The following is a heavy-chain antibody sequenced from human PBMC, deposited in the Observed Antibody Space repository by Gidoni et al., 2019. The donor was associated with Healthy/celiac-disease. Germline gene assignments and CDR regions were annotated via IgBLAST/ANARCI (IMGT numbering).Heavy chain of an antibody. CDR3: VKGAWLDY. V-gene: IGHV3-23*01. CDR2: IYGSDGRT. Sequence: EVQLLESGGGVLQPGESLKLSCAASGFAFRTFDMTWVRQAAGKGLGWVSVIYGSDGRTHYADAVKGRFTISKDISDNILYLQMDNLRAEDTARSFCVKGAWLDYWGQGSLVTVSS. CDR1: GFAFRTFD. J-gene: IGHJ4*02.